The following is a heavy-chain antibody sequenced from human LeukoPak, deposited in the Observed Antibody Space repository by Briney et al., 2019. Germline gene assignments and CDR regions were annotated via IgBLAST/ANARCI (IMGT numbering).Heavy chain of an antibody. Sequence: SETLSLTCTVSGGSISSYYWRWIRQPPGKGLEWIGYIYYSGGTNYNPSLKSRVTISVDTSKNQFSLKLSSVTAADTAVCYCARERFPGAVAGTNYWGQGTLVTVSS. D-gene: IGHD6-19*01. CDR3: ARERFPGAVAGTNY. J-gene: IGHJ4*02. V-gene: IGHV4-59*01. CDR2: IYYSGGT. CDR1: GGSISSYY.